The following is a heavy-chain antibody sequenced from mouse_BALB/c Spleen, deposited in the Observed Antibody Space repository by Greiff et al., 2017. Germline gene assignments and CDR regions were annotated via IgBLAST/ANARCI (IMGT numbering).Heavy chain of an antibody. J-gene: IGHJ2*01. CDR3: ARGDWEGFDY. CDR2: ISYDGSN. D-gene: IGHD4-1*01. Sequence: VQLKESGPGLVKPSQSLSLTCSVTGYSITSGYYWNWIRQFPGNKLEWMGYISYDGSNNYNPSLKNRISITRDTSKNQFFLKLNSVTTEDTATYYCARGDWEGFDYWGQGTTLTVSS. V-gene: IGHV3-6*02. CDR1: GYSITSGYY.